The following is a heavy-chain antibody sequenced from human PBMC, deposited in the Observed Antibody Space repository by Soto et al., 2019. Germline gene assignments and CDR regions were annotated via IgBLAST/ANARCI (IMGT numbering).Heavy chain of an antibody. CDR2: VNPSGGHT. CDR3: ARGGHVVVVTAALYY. V-gene: IGHV1-46*01. CDR1: GDTFTDYY. D-gene: IGHD2-21*02. Sequence: QVQLMQSGAEVKKPGASVKVSCKASGDTFTDYYIHWVRQAPGLGLEWMGTVNPSGGHTTYAQHFLGRVTMTRDTSTSTLYMELTSLTSDDTAVYYCARGGHVVVVTAALYYWGQGTLVTVSS. J-gene: IGHJ4*02.